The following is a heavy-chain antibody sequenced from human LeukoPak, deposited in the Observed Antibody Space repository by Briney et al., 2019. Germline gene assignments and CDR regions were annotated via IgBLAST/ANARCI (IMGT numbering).Heavy chain of an antibody. CDR1: GGTFSSFA. Sequence: ASVKVSCKASGGTFSSFAISWVRQAPGQWLEWMGGIIPIFDTANYAQKFQGRVTIIADESTSTAYMELSSLRSEDTAVYYCASGWWELPHDDYWGQGTLVTVSS. D-gene: IGHD1-26*01. CDR2: IIPIFDTA. J-gene: IGHJ4*02. CDR3: ASGWWELPHDDY. V-gene: IGHV1-69*13.